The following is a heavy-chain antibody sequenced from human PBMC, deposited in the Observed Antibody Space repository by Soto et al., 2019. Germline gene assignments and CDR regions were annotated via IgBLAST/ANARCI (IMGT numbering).Heavy chain of an antibody. Sequence: PSETLSLTCTVSGGSISSYYWSWIRQPPGKGLEWIGYIYYSGSTNYNPSLKSRVTISVDTSKNQFSLKLSSVTAADTAVYYCARVTLYYYGVRGVPPTKYGTDVWGQGTTVTVSS. D-gene: IGHD3-10*01. CDR2: IYYSGST. CDR1: GGSISSYY. J-gene: IGHJ6*02. V-gene: IGHV4-59*01. CDR3: ARVTLYYYGVRGVPPTKYGTDV.